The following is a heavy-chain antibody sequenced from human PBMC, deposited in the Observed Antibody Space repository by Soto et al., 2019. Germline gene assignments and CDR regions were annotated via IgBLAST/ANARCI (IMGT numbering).Heavy chain of an antibody. CDR2: IHYSGTT. D-gene: IGHD3-22*01. CDR3: ARRDRSGFSYWLDT. Sequence: SETLSLTCTVSGGSMRNYFWTWIRQPPGKGLEWIGYIHYSGTTSFFPSYNPSLRSRVTISVDTSKSQFSLKLSSVTAADTAVYYCARRDRSGFSYWLDTWGQGTLVTVSS. V-gene: IGHV4-59*12. CDR1: GGSMRNYF. J-gene: IGHJ5*02.